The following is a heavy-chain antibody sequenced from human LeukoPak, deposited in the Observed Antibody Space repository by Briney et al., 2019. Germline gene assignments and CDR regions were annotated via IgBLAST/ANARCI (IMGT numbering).Heavy chain of an antibody. CDR3: ARDPGRYDFWSGYYGYYFDY. Sequence: ASVKVSCKASGYTFTGYYMHWVRQAPGQGVEWMGWINPNSGGTNYAQKFQGRVTMARDTSISTAYMELSRLRSDDTAVYYCARDPGRYDFWSGYYGYYFDYWGKGTLVTVSS. CDR1: GYTFTGYY. V-gene: IGHV1-2*02. D-gene: IGHD3-3*01. J-gene: IGHJ4*02. CDR2: INPNSGGT.